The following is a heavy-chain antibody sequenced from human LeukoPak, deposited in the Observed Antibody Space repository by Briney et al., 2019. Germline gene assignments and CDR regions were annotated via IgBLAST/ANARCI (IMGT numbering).Heavy chain of an antibody. D-gene: IGHD1-26*01. CDR3: ARLAGALQY. J-gene: IGHJ4*02. Sequence: SVKVSCKTTGFTFTGYYIHWVRQAPGQGLEWMGRINPSSGGTNYAQKFQGRVTMTRDTSISTAYMELSRLTSDDTVVYYCARLAGALQYWGQGTLVTVSS. CDR1: GFTFTGYY. V-gene: IGHV1-2*05. CDR2: INPSSGGT.